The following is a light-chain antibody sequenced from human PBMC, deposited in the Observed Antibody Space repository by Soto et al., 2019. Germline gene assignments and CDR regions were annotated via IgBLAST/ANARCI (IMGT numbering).Light chain of an antibody. V-gene: IGKV3-11*01. Sequence: EIVLTQSPATLSLSPGERATLSCRVSQSVSSYLAWYQQTPGQAPRLLIYDAFNRDTGIPARLSGSGSGTDFTLTISSLEPEDVAVYYCQQRSNWTITFGQGTRLEIK. CDR2: DAF. CDR3: QQRSNWTIT. J-gene: IGKJ5*01. CDR1: QSVSSY.